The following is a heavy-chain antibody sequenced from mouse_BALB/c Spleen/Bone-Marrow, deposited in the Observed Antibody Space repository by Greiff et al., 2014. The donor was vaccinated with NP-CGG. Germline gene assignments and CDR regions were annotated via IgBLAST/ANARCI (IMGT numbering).Heavy chain of an antibody. J-gene: IGHJ4*01. CDR2: IWGDGSI. CDR3: AKVNRYGYAMDY. CDR1: GFSLTSYG. V-gene: IGHV2-3*01. Sequence: VQVVESGPGLVAPARSLSITCTVSGFSLTSYGVSWVRQPPGKGLEWLGVIWGDGSINYNSALISRLSIIKDNSKSQVFLKLNSVQTDDTATYYCAKVNRYGYAMDYWGQGTSVTVSS. D-gene: IGHD1-1*01.